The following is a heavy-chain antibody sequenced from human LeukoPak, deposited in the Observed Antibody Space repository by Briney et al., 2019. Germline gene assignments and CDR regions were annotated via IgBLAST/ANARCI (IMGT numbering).Heavy chain of an antibody. CDR2: ISGSGVST. D-gene: IGHD1-26*01. CDR3: AKSLLTTASGTGRAFDI. J-gene: IGHJ3*02. CDR1: GFRFSSYA. Sequence: GGSLRLSCAASGFRFSSYAMSWVRQAPGKGLEWVSAISGSGVSTFHADPVKGRFTISRDNSKNTLYLQMNSLRAEDTAEYYCAKSLLTTASGTGRAFDIWGQGTMVTVSS. V-gene: IGHV3-23*01.